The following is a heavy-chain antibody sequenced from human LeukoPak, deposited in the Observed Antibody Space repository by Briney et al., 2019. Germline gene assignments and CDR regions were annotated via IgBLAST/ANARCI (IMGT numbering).Heavy chain of an antibody. D-gene: IGHD1-1*01. J-gene: IGHJ4*02. CDR3: AGGGPNRGTTWTTFDY. CDR1: GYTFTSYD. V-gene: IGHV1-8*01. Sequence: ASVKVSCKASGYTFTSYDINWVRQATGQGLEWMGWMNPNSGNTGYAQKFQGRVTMTRNTSISTAYMELSSLRSEDTAVYYCAGGGPNRGTTWTTFDYWGQGTLVTVSS. CDR2: MNPNSGNT.